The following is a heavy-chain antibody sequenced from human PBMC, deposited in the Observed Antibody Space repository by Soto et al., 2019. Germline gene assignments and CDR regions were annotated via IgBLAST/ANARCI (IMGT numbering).Heavy chain of an antibody. D-gene: IGHD3-3*01. CDR2: LIPIFHTP. V-gene: IGHV1-69*13. Sequence: SVKVSCKASGGSFSNDVFIWVRQAPGQGVEWLGGLIPIFHTPNYAQKFRGRLTITADESTSTAYMELSSLGSEDTAVYYCARDSQRMTIFGAGGAFDIWGPGTMVTVSS. CDR3: ARDSQRMTIFGAGGAFDI. CDR1: GGSFSNDV. J-gene: IGHJ3*02.